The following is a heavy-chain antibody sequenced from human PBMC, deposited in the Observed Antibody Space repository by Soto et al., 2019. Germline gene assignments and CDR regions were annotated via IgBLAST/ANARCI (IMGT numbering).Heavy chain of an antibody. Sequence: QVQLVQSGAEVREPGASVRVSCKSSGYTFTTYYMHWVRQAPGQGLEWVGIIHPGGGSTTYAQKFQGRVTLTRDTSTSTIYMELSSLRSEDTALYYCARAATPTIAPFDPWGQGTLVTVSS. J-gene: IGHJ5*02. CDR1: GYTFTTYY. CDR2: IHPGGGST. V-gene: IGHV1-46*01. CDR3: ARAATPTIAPFDP. D-gene: IGHD6-25*01.